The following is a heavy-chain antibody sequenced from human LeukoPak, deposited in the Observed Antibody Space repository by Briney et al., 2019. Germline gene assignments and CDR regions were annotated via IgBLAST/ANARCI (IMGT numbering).Heavy chain of an antibody. D-gene: IGHD3-16*02. CDR1: GGSISSGSYY. CDR2: IYTSGST. V-gene: IGHV4-61*02. Sequence: PSQTLSLTCTVSGGSISSGSYYWSWIRQPAGKGLEWIGRIYTSGSTNYNPSLKSRVTISVDTSKNQFSLKLSSVTAADTAVYYCARATITFGGVIDPSFDYWGQGTLVTVSS. J-gene: IGHJ4*02. CDR3: ARATITFGGVIDPSFDY.